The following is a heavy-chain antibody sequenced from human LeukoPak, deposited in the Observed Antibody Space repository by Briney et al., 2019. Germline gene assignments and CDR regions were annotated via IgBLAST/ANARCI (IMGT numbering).Heavy chain of an antibody. V-gene: IGHV5-51*01. CDR3: ARLGDFWSGSYYFDY. CDR2: IYPGDSDT. J-gene: IGHJ4*02. D-gene: IGHD3-3*01. Sequence: GESLKISCKGAGCSFTSYWIGWVRQMPGKGLERMGIIYPGDSDTRYSPSFQGQVTISADKSISTAYLQWSSLKASDTAMYYCARLGDFWSGSYYFDYWGQGTLVTVSS. CDR1: GCSFTSYW.